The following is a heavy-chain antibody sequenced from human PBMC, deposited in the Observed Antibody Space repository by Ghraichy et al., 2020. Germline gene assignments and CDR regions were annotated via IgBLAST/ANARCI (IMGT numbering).Heavy chain of an antibody. V-gene: IGHV3-7*01. D-gene: IGHD6-19*01. CDR3: ARAPDSGWADVFDY. J-gene: IGHJ4*02. CDR1: GFTFSSYW. Sequence: GGSLRLSCAASGFTFSSYWMSWVRQAPGKGLEWVANIKQDGSEKYYVDSVKGRFTISRDNAKNSLYLQMNSLRAEDTAVYYCARAPDSGWADVFDYWGQGTLVTVSS. CDR2: IKQDGSEK.